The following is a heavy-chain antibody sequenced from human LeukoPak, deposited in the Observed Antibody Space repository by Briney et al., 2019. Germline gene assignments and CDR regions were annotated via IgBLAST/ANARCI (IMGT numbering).Heavy chain of an antibody. J-gene: IGHJ5*02. Sequence: GASVKVSCKASGCTFSSYVISWVRQAPGQGLEWMGRIIPIFGIANYAQKFQGRVTIPVDKATSTAYMDLSSLRSEDTAVYYCARDPAGARVTTLVGPSNRLRVGWFDPWGQGNLVTVSS. V-gene: IGHV1-69*04. CDR2: IIPIFGIA. D-gene: IGHD4-17*01. CDR1: GCTFSSYV. CDR3: ARDPAGARVTTLVGPSNRLRVGWFDP.